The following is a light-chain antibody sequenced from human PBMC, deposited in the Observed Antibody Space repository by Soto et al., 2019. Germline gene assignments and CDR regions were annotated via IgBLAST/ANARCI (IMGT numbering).Light chain of an antibody. CDR1: QSISDT. Sequence: EIVMTQSPATLSVSPGGRATLSCRASQSISDTLAWYQQKPGQAPRLLIHGASTRATGFPARFSGSGSGTDFTLTISSLQSEDSAVYYRQQYDNWPWTFGQGTKVEIK. CDR3: QQYDNWPWT. CDR2: GAS. J-gene: IGKJ1*01. V-gene: IGKV3-15*01.